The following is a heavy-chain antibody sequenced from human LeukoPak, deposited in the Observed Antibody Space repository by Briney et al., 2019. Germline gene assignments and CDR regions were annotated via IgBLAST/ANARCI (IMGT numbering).Heavy chain of an antibody. CDR2: IWYDGSNK. Sequence: PGGSLRLSCAASGFTFSSYGMHWVRQAPGKGLEWVAVIWYDGSNKYYADSVKGRFTISRDNSKNTLYLQMNSLRAEDTAVYYCAKDSRYCSGGSCNNWFDPWGQGTLVTVSS. D-gene: IGHD2-15*01. CDR1: GFTFSSYG. V-gene: IGHV3-33*06. J-gene: IGHJ5*02. CDR3: AKDSRYCSGGSCNNWFDP.